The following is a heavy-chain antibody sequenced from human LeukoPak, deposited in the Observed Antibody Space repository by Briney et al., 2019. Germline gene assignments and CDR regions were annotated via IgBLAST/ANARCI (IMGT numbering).Heavy chain of an antibody. CDR3: ARDLNNWNYRHYTGMDV. D-gene: IGHD1-7*01. CDR1: GYTFTGYY. J-gene: IGHJ6*02. Sequence: ASVKVSCKASGYTFTGYYMHWVRQAPGQGLEWMGWINPNSGGTNYAQKFQGRVTMTRDTSISTAYMELSRLRSDDTAVYYCARDLNNWNYRHYTGMDVWGQGTTAT. V-gene: IGHV1-2*02. CDR2: INPNSGGT.